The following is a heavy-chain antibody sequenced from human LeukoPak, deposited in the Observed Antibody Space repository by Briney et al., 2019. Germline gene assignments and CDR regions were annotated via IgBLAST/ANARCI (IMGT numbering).Heavy chain of an antibody. Sequence: PSETQSLTCTVSGGSINSSSYYWGWIRQPPGKGLEWIGSIFYSGNTYDNPSLKSRVTISVDTSKNQFSLKLNSVTAADTAVYYCARHRSKWLQSSFDYWGQGTLVTVSS. J-gene: IGHJ4*02. V-gene: IGHV4-39*01. D-gene: IGHD5-24*01. CDR1: GGSINSSSYY. CDR2: IFYSGNT. CDR3: ARHRSKWLQSSFDY.